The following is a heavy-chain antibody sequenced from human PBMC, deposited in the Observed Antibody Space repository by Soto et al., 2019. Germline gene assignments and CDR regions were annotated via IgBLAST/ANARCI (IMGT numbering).Heavy chain of an antibody. CDR1: GERFTSYS. J-gene: IGHJ6*02. CDR2: IDPSDSYT. D-gene: IGHD3-3*01. Sequence: ESLKISWKCSGERFTSYSFIWMRQLQGKGLEWMGRIDPSDSYTNYSPSFEGHVTISADKSISTAYLQWSSLKASDTAMYYCVKLRFCECYPGGRDGWGQGTTVT. CDR3: VKLRFCECYPGGRDG. V-gene: IGHV5-10-1*01.